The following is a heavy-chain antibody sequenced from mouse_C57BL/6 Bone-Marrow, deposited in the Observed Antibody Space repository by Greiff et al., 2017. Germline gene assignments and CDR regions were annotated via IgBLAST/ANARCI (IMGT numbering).Heavy chain of an antibody. CDR2: IDPENGDT. V-gene: IGHV14-4*01. Sequence: VQLQQSGAELVRPGASVKLSCTASGFNIKDDYMHWVKQRPEQGLEWIGWIDPENGDTEYASKFQGKATITADTSSNTAYLQLSSLTSEDTAVYYCTKGFHWYFDVWGTGTTVTVSS. CDR3: TKGFHWYFDV. J-gene: IGHJ1*03. CDR1: GFNIKDDY.